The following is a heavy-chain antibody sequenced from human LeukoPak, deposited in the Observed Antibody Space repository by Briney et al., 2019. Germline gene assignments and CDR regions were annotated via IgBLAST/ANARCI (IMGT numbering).Heavy chain of an antibody. CDR3: ARVEYGDYPGDY. CDR2: ISSSSSAI. Sequence: PGGSLRLSCAASGFTFSIYTMNWVHQAPGKGLEWVSYISSSSSAIYYADSVRGRFTISRDNAKNSLYLQMNSLRAEDTAVYYCARVEYGDYPGDYWGQGTLVTVSS. V-gene: IGHV3-48*01. CDR1: GFTFSIYT. D-gene: IGHD4-17*01. J-gene: IGHJ4*02.